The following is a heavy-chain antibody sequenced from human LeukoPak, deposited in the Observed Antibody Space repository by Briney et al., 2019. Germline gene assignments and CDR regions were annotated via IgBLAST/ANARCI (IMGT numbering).Heavy chain of an antibody. D-gene: IGHD5-12*01. CDR2: ISSSSSTI. V-gene: IGHV3-48*04. Sequence: GGSLRLSCAASGFTFSSYSMNWVRQAPGKGLEWVSYISSSSSTIYYADSVKGRFTISRDNAKNSLYLQMNSLRAEDTAVYYCAKDLEESGYDPVYYYYYGMDVWGQGTTVTVSS. CDR1: GFTFSSYS. CDR3: AKDLEESGYDPVYYYYYGMDV. J-gene: IGHJ6*02.